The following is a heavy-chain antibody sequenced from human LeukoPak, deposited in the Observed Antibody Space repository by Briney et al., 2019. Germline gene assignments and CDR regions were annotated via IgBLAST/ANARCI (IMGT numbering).Heavy chain of an antibody. V-gene: IGHV3-7*02. CDR2: IKEDGSEK. CDR1: GFTFSSSW. D-gene: IGHD3-3*01. Sequence: GGSLRLSCAASGFTFSSSWMKWVRQAPGKGLESVAVIKEDGSEKHYVDSVKGRFAISRDNAKNSLYLQMSSLRAEDTAVYYCARFFDFWSGYYTNYFDYWGQGTLVTVSS. J-gene: IGHJ4*02. CDR3: ARFFDFWSGYYTNYFDY.